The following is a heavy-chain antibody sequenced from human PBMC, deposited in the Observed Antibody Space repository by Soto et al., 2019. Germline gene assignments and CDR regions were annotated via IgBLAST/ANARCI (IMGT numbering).Heavy chain of an antibody. Sequence: EVQLVESGGGLIQPGGSLRLSCTTSGFTFSRIDMNWVRQAPGKGLEWVSLIYSGGSTYYADSVKGRFTISRDNSKNTLYLQMSSLRAEDTAVYYCATRPLLPGAPWGQGTMVTVST. V-gene: IGHV3-53*01. CDR2: IYSGGST. CDR3: ATRPLLPGAP. D-gene: IGHD3-22*01. CDR1: GFTFSRID. J-gene: IGHJ3*01.